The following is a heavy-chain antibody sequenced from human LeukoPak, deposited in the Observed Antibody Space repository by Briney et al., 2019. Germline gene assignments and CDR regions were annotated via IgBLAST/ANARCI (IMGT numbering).Heavy chain of an antibody. Sequence: PGGSLRLSCAASGFTFSSYAMHWVRQAPGKGLEWVAVISYDGSNKYYADSVKGRFTIPRDNSKNTLYLQMNSLRAEDTAVYYCARADYYDSSGYPADWGQGTLVTVSS. CDR2: ISYDGSNK. CDR3: ARADYYDSSGYPAD. V-gene: IGHV3-30-3*01. CDR1: GFTFSSYA. D-gene: IGHD3-22*01. J-gene: IGHJ4*02.